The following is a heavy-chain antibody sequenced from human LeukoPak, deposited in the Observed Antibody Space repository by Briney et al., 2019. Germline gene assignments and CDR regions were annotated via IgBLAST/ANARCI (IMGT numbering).Heavy chain of an antibody. Sequence: PGGSLRLSCAASGFTFSSYGMSWVRQAPGKGLEWVSAISGSGGSTYYADSVKGRFTISRDNSENTLYLQMNSLRAEDTAVYYCANLPYGSGSYFFDYWGQGTLVTVSS. V-gene: IGHV3-23*01. CDR2: ISGSGGST. CDR3: ANLPYGSGSYFFDY. J-gene: IGHJ4*02. CDR1: GFTFSSYG. D-gene: IGHD3-10*01.